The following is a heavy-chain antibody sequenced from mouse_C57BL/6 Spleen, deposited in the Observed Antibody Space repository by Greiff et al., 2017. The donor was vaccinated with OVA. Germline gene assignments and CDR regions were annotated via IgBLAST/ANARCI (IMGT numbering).Heavy chain of an antibody. CDR1: GFTFSDYG. V-gene: IGHV5-17*01. D-gene: IGHD2-5*01. Sequence: VQLKESGGGLVKPGGSLKLSCAASGFTFSDYGMHWVRQAPEKGPEWVAYISSGSSTIYYADTVKGRFTISRDNAKNTLFLQMTSLRSEDTAMYYCARSSNYAWFAYWGQGTLVTVSA. CDR3: ARSSNYAWFAY. CDR2: ISSGSSTI. J-gene: IGHJ3*01.